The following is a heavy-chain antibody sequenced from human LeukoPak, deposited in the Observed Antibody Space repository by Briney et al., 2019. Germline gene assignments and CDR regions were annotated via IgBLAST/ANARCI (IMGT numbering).Heavy chain of an antibody. V-gene: IGHV3-48*03. Sequence: PGGSLRLSCAASGFTFSSCEMNWVRQAPGKGLEWVSYISSSGSTIYYADSVKGRFTISRDNAKNSLYLQMNSLSAEDKAVYYCATYFQLDKPDCWGQGTLVTVSS. D-gene: IGHD1-1*01. CDR2: ISSSGSTI. CDR3: ATYFQLDKPDC. CDR1: GFTFSSCE. J-gene: IGHJ4*02.